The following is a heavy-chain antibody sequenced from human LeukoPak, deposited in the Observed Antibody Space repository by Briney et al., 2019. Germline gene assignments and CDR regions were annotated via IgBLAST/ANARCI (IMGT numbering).Heavy chain of an antibody. CDR2: IKTSGST. D-gene: IGHD3-22*01. V-gene: IGHV4-4*07. CDR1: GASISTYY. CDR3: ARAQNYYDSSGYYSGAFDI. Sequence: SETLSLTCTVSGASISTYYWSWIRQPAGKGLEWIGRIKTSGSTNYNPSLKSRVTMSVDTSKNQFSLKLSSVTAADTAVYYCARAQNYYDSSGYYSGAFDIWGQGTMVTVSS. J-gene: IGHJ3*02.